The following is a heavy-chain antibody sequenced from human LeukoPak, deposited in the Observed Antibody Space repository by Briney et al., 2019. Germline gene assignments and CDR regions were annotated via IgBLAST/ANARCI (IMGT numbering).Heavy chain of an antibody. V-gene: IGHV1-24*01. J-gene: IGHJ3*02. D-gene: IGHD3-16*01. CDR2: FDPEDGET. CDR3: ATDDPPWGPDAFDI. Sequence: ASVKVSCKASGYTFTGYYMHWVRQAPGKGLEWMGGFDPEDGETIYAQKFQGRVTMTEDTSTDTAYMELSSLRSEDTAVYYCATDDPPWGPDAFDIWGQGTMVTVSS. CDR1: GYTFTGYY.